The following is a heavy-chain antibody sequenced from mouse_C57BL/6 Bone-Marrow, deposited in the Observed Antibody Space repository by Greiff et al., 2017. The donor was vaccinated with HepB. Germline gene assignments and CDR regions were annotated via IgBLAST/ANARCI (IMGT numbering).Heavy chain of an antibody. CDR1: GFTFSNYW. Sequence: EVKVVESGGGLVQPGGSMKLSCVASGFTFSNYWMNWVRQSPEKGLEWVAQIRLKSDNYATHYAESVKGRFTISRDDSKSSVYLQMNNLRAEDTGIYYCTGVDYYGSSPWFAYWGQGTLVTVSA. D-gene: IGHD1-1*01. J-gene: IGHJ3*01. CDR2: IRLKSDNYAT. V-gene: IGHV6-3*01. CDR3: TGVDYYGSSPWFAY.